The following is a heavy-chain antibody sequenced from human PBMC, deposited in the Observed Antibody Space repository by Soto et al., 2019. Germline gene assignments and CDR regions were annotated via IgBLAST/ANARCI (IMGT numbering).Heavy chain of an antibody. CDR2: IIPVLGIA. CDR1: GGSFTRYT. CDR3: ARDPESPEHDAFDI. Sequence: ASVKVSCKASGGSFTRYTFNWVRQAPGQGLEWMGRIIPVLGIANNAQKFQGRLTITADTSTSTAYMELSSVTAADTAVYYCARDPESPEHDAFDIWGQGTMVTVSS. V-gene: IGHV1-69*04. J-gene: IGHJ3*02.